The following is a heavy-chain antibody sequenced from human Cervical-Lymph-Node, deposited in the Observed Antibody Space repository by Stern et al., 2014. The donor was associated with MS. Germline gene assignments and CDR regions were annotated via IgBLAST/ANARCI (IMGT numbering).Heavy chain of an antibody. V-gene: IGHV1-69*01. CDR1: GVTFSSYA. J-gene: IGHJ4*02. D-gene: IGHD6-19*01. Sequence: MQLVESGAEVKKPGASVKVSCKASGVTFSSYAISWVRKAPAQGLEWMGGIIPNFGSANYAQKFQGRVTITADESTSTADMELSSLRSEDTAVYYCARGEKQWLSLWDYWGQGTLVTVSS. CDR3: ARGEKQWLSLWDY. CDR2: IIPNFGSA.